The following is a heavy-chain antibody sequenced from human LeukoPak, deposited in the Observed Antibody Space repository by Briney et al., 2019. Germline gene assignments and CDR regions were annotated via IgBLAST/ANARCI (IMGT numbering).Heavy chain of an antibody. CDR3: ARLARGWYTKTDY. D-gene: IGHD6-19*01. V-gene: IGHV4-39*01. Sequence: PSETLSLTCTVSGGSISSSRYYGGWIRQPPGKGLEWIGSLYYSGNTYYNPSLKSRVTISVDTSKNQFSLKLSSVTAADTAVYYCARLARGWYTKTDYWGQGTLVTVSS. J-gene: IGHJ4*02. CDR1: GGSISSSRYY. CDR2: LYYSGNT.